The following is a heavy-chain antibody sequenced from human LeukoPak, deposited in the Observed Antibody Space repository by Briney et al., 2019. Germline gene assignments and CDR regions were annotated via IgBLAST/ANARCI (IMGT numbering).Heavy chain of an antibody. J-gene: IGHJ4*02. Sequence: PSETLSLTCTVSGGSISSYYWSWIRQPPGKGLEWIGCIYYSGSTNYNPSLKSRVTISVDTSKNQFSLKLSSVTAADTAVYYCASFGSVRAFDYWGQGTLVTVSS. D-gene: IGHD3-16*01. CDR3: ASFGSVRAFDY. CDR1: GGSISSYY. V-gene: IGHV4-59*08. CDR2: IYYSGST.